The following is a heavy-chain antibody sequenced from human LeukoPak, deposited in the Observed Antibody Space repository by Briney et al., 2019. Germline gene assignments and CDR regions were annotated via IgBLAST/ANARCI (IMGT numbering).Heavy chain of an antibody. CDR1: WFTVSSNY. CDR3: AIVGSSDAFDI. Sequence: GGSLRPSCAASWFTVSSNYMSWVRQAPGKGPEWVSVIYSGGSTYYADSVEGRFTISRDNSKNTLYLQMNSLRAEDTAVYYCAIVGSSDAFDIWGQGTMVTVSS. J-gene: IGHJ3*02. CDR2: IYSGGST. V-gene: IGHV3-53*01. D-gene: IGHD1-26*01.